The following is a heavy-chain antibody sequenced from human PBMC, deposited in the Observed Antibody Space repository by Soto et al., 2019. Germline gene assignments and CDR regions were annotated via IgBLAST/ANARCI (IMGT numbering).Heavy chain of an antibody. CDR2: SSAYNGYT. CDR1: GYTLSTYG. D-gene: IGHD3-10*01. CDR3: ARQALFIMGRAQKCSEL. Sequence: ASVKESCKASGYTLSTYGINWVRQAPGQGLESMGSSSAYNGYTDYAQNFQGRGTITTDTSTSTGYMELRSLRSDDTAVYYCARQALFIMGRAQKCSELWGQCSRVT. J-gene: IGHJ1*01. V-gene: IGHV1-18*01.